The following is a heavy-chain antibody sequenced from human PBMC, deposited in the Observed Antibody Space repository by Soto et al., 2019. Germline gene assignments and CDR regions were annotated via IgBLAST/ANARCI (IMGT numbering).Heavy chain of an antibody. Sequence: QVQLVQSGAEVKKPGASVKVSCKASGYTFTSYGISWVRQAPGQGLEWMGWISAYNGNTNYAQKLQGRVTMTTDTXXSXAXRELRSLRSDDTAVYYCARSTSWELSGHYYYYGMDVWGQGTTVTVSS. CDR3: ARSTSWELSGHYYYYGMDV. CDR2: ISAYNGNT. V-gene: IGHV1-18*01. CDR1: GYTFTSYG. J-gene: IGHJ6*02. D-gene: IGHD1-26*01.